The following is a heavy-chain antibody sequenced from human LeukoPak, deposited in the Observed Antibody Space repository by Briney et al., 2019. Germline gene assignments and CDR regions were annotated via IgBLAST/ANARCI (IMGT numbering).Heavy chain of an antibody. J-gene: IGHJ4*02. D-gene: IGHD4-23*01. CDR1: GYTLTELS. Sequence: ASVKVSCKVSGYTLTELSMHWVRQAPGKGLEWMGGFDPEDGETIYAQKFQGRVTMTEDTSTDTAYMELSSLRSEDTAVYYCATVCRYGGNSGGYFDYWGQGTLVTVSS. CDR2: FDPEDGET. CDR3: ATVCRYGGNSGGYFDY. V-gene: IGHV1-24*01.